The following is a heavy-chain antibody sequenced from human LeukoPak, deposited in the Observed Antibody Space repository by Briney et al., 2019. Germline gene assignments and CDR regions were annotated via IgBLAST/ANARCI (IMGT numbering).Heavy chain of an antibody. CDR1: GGTFSSYA. CDR2: IIPILGIA. J-gene: IGHJ5*02. Sequence: SVKVSCKASGGTFSSYAISWVRQAPGQGLEWMGRIIPILGIANYAQKFQGRVTITADKSTSTAYMELSSLRSEDTAVYYCARDMHYYGSGSYYNKYNWFDPWGQGTLVTVSS. V-gene: IGHV1-69*04. D-gene: IGHD3-10*01. CDR3: ARDMHYYGSGSYYNKYNWFDP.